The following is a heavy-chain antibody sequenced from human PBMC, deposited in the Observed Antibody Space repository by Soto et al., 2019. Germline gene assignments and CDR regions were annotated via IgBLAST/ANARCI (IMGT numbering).Heavy chain of an antibody. D-gene: IGHD3-3*01. V-gene: IGHV3-33*01. CDR1: GFTFSSYG. Sequence: QVQLVESGGGVVQPGRSLRLSCAASGFTFSSYGMHWVRQAPGKGLEWVAVIWYDGSNKYYADSVKGRFTISRDNSKNTLYLQMNSLRAEDTAVYYCARRGAHNGVVIRATPNYYYSMDVWGKGTTVTVSS. CDR3: ARRGAHNGVVIRATPNYYYSMDV. J-gene: IGHJ6*03. CDR2: IWYDGSNK.